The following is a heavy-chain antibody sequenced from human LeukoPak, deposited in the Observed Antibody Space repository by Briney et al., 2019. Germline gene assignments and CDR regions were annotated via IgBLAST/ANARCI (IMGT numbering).Heavy chain of an antibody. Sequence: GGSLRLSCAASGFTFSAYSMTWVRQAPGKGLEWLSYISSSSMTVYYADSVKGRFTISRDNGKNSLFLQMNSLRAEDTAVYYCARDRDPGYYDTNGYRRVNAFDIWGQGTMVTVSS. D-gene: IGHD3-22*01. V-gene: IGHV3-48*01. CDR1: GFTFSAYS. CDR3: ARDRDPGYYDTNGYRRVNAFDI. J-gene: IGHJ3*02. CDR2: ISSSSMTV.